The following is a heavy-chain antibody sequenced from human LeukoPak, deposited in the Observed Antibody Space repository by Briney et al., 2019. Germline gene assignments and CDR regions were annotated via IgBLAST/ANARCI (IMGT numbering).Heavy chain of an antibody. CDR2: INPSGGST. J-gene: IGHJ6*02. CDR3: AREGGDLPPWSYGMDV. D-gene: IGHD2-21*02. V-gene: IGHV1-46*01. Sequence: ASVKVSCKASGYTFTSYYMHWMRQAPGQGLEWMGIINPSGGSTSYAQKFQGRVTMTTDTSTSTAYMELRSLRSDDTAMYYCAREGGDLPPWSYGMDVWGQGTTVTVSS. CDR1: GYTFTSYY.